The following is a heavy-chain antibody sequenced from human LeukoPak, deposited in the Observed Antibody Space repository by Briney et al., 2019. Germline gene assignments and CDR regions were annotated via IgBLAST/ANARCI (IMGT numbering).Heavy chain of an antibody. V-gene: IGHV4-39*07. CDR3: AETQFLAPFDY. D-gene: IGHD2/OR15-2a*01. CDR1: GASISSDTYY. Sequence: KASETLSLTCSVSGASISSDTYYWGWIRQPPGKGLEWIGNVDYIGVTYSNPSLQSRVVISVDTSKNQFSLKLTSVTAADTAVYYCAETQFLAPFDYWGQGVLVIVSS. CDR2: VDYIGVT. J-gene: IGHJ4*02.